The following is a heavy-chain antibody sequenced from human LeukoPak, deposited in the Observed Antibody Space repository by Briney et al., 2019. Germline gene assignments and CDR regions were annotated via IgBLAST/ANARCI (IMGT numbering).Heavy chain of an antibody. CDR1: GFTFSSYW. D-gene: IGHD2-15*01. J-gene: IGHJ4*02. CDR2: IFHSGDV. CDR3: ARVVASTSIDF. V-gene: IGHV4-38-2*01. Sequence: GSLRLSCAASGFTFSSYWMSWVRQAPGKGPEWIGSIFHSGDVYYNPSLTSRVTLSVDPSNNRFSLKVTSVTAADTAIYYCARVVASTSIDFWGQGTLVTVSS.